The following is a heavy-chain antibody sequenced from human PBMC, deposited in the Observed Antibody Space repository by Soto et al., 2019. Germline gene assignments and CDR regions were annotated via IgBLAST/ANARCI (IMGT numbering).Heavy chain of an antibody. Sequence: SQTLSLTCALPGGRVSSTRGAWYWIRQTPSRGLEWLGRTYYRSKWYNDYAVSVKSRITINPDTSKNQFSLQLNSVTPEDTAVYYCARAMVRGVSAFDVWGQGTMVTVSS. CDR1: GGRVSSTRGA. J-gene: IGHJ3*01. D-gene: IGHD3-10*01. V-gene: IGHV6-1*01. CDR2: TYYRSKWYN. CDR3: ARAMVRGVSAFDV.